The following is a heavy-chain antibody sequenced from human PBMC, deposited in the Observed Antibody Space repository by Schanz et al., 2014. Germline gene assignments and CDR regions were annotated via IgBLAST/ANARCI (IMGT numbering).Heavy chain of an antibody. Sequence: QVQLVESGGGVVQPGRSLRLSCAASGFTFSIYGMHWVRQAPGKGLEWVAIIWYDGSNKYYADSVKGRFTISRDNSNSTLYLQMKSLRAEDTAVYYCAKAGSGRSTAGYYYWGQGALVTVSS. D-gene: IGHD6-19*01. V-gene: IGHV3-33*06. CDR1: GFTFSIYG. J-gene: IGHJ4*02. CDR2: IWYDGSNK. CDR3: AKAGSGRSTAGYYY.